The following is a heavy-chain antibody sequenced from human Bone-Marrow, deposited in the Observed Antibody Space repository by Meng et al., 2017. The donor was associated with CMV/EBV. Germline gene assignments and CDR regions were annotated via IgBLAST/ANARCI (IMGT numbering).Heavy chain of an antibody. CDR3: ARQHDYSNYFYDY. Sequence: VAGGSISSSSDYGGWIRQPPGKGLEWIGSIYYSGSTYYNPSLKSRVTISVDTSKNQFSLKLSSVTAADTAVYYCARQHDYSNYFYDYWGQGTLVTVSS. CDR2: IYYSGST. J-gene: IGHJ4*02. V-gene: IGHV4-39*07. CDR1: GGSISSSSDY. D-gene: IGHD4-11*01.